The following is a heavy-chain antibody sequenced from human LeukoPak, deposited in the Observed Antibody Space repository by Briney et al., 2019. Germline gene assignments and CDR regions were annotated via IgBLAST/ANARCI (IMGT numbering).Heavy chain of an antibody. V-gene: IGHV4-39*01. Sequence: SETLSLTCTVSGDSFTSTNYWWDWVRLPQGKGLEWIGAIQYTGRTFSNPSLKSRVTISVDTSKKQFSLDLRSATAADTAVYYCARRRHNFDYYDVWGQGTRVTVSS. CDR2: IQYTGRT. CDR1: GDSFTSTNYW. D-gene: IGHD1-20*01. J-gene: IGHJ3*01. CDR3: ARRRHNFDYYDV.